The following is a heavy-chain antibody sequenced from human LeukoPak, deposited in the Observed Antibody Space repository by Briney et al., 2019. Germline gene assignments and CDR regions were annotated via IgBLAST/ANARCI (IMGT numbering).Heavy chain of an antibody. CDR1: GGSISSGDYY. V-gene: IGHV4-30-4*08. D-gene: IGHD7-27*01. CDR3: ARDRTGVYSDY. CDR2: IYYSGST. J-gene: IGHJ4*02. Sequence: SETLSLTCTVSGGSISSGDYYWSWIRQPPGKGLEWIGYIYYSGSTYYNPSLKSRVTISADTSKNQFSLKLSSVTAADTAVYYCARDRTGVYSDYWGQGTLVTVSS.